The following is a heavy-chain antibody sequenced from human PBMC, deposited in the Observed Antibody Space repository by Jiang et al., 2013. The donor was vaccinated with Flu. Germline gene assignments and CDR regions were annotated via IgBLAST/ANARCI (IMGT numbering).Heavy chain of an antibody. CDR1: GFTFSSYA. CDR3: ARDLRYYYDSSGYYAYDY. D-gene: IGHD3-22*01. J-gene: IGHJ4*01. CDR2: ISYDGSNK. Sequence: VQLVESGGGLVKPGGSLRLSCAASGFTFSSYAMHWVRQAPGKGLEWVAVISYDGSNKYYADSVKGRFTISRDNSKNTLYLQMNSLRAEDTAVYYCARDLRYYYDSSGYYAYDY. V-gene: IGHV3-30-3*01.